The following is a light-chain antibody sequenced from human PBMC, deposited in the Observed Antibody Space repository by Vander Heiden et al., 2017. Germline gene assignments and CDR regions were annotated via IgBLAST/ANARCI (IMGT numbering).Light chain of an antibody. CDR1: QSVSSY. J-gene: IGKJ2*01. CDR3: QQRRKWPLYT. CDR2: DAS. Sequence: EIVLTQSPATLSLSPGERATLSCRASQSVSSYLAWYQQKPGQAPRLLIYDASNRATGIPARFSGSGSGTDFTLTISSLEPEDFAVYYCQQRRKWPLYTFGKGTKLEIK. V-gene: IGKV3-11*01.